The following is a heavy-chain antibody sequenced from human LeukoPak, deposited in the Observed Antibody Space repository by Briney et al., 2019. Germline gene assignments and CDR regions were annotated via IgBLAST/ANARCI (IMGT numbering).Heavy chain of an antibody. CDR2: IIPIFGTA. J-gene: IGHJ3*02. CDR1: GGTFSSYA. Sequence: SVKVSCKASGGTFSSYAISWVRQAPGQGLEWMGGIIPIFGTANYAQKFQGRVTITADESTSTAYMELSSQRSEDTAVYYCARGRTGYSSGGEVGGPDAFDIWGQGTMVTVSS. CDR3: ARGRTGYSSGGEVGGPDAFDI. D-gene: IGHD6-19*01. V-gene: IGHV1-69*13.